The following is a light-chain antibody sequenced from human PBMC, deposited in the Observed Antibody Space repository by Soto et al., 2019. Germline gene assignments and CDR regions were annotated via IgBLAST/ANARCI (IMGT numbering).Light chain of an antibody. CDR2: GAA. V-gene: IGKV3-20*01. CDR3: QQYGTSPHT. J-gene: IGKJ2*01. CDR1: QSVISNY. Sequence: DIVLTQSPGTLALSPGERATLSCRASQSVISNYLAWYQQKPGQVPRPLIYGAAIRAGGVQDRVSGSGSGTDFTLTISRLEPEDYAVYYCQQYGTSPHTFGQGTKLEIK.